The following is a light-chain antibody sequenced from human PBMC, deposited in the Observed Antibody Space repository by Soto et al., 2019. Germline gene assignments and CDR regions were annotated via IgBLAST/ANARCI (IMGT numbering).Light chain of an antibody. CDR3: QQYGRSLPIT. V-gene: IGKV3-20*01. Sequence: EIVLTQSPGTLSLSPGARATLSCRASQSVSSSYLAWYQQKPGQAPRLLIFGASSRATGIPSRFSGSGSGTDFTLTISRVEPEDFAVYYFQQYGRSLPITFGQGTRLEIK. CDR2: GAS. CDR1: QSVSSSY. J-gene: IGKJ5*01.